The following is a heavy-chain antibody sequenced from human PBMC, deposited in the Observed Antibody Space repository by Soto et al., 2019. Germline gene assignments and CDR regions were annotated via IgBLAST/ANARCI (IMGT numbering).Heavy chain of an antibody. Sequence: QVQLVESGGGVVQPGRSLRLSCAASGFTFSSYAMHWVRQAPGKGLEWVAVISYDGSNKYYADSVKGRFTISRDNSKNTLYLQMNSLRAEDKAVYYCANPIVVVPAAIEGRSRKYSSSSPRYGMDVWGQGTTVTVSS. CDR2: ISYDGSNK. CDR1: GFTFSSYA. J-gene: IGHJ6*02. CDR3: ANPIVVVPAAIEGRSRKYSSSSPRYGMDV. V-gene: IGHV3-30-3*01. D-gene: IGHD2-2*02.